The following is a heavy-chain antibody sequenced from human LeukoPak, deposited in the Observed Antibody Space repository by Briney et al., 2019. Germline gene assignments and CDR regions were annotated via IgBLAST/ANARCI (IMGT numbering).Heavy chain of an antibody. Sequence: GESLKISCKGSGYSFTSYWIGWVRQMPGKGLEWMGIIYPGDSDTRYGPSFQGQVTISADKSISTAYLQWSSLKASDTAMYYCARRYGIVGATGAFDIWGQGTMVTVSS. CDR2: IYPGDSDT. V-gene: IGHV5-51*01. D-gene: IGHD1-26*01. CDR1: GYSFTSYW. J-gene: IGHJ3*02. CDR3: ARRYGIVGATGAFDI.